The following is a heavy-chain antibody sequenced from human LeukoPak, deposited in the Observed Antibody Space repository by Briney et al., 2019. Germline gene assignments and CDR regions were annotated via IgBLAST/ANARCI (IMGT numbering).Heavy chain of an antibody. CDR2: ISSSDSPV. D-gene: IGHD1-26*01. Sequence: PGGSLRLSCAASGFTFSDYYMSWVRQAPGKGLEWISYISSSDSPVYYADSVKGRFTISRDNAKNSLYLQMNYLRAEDTAVYYCVRGRDKRSIMGATSEDFNYWGQGTLVTVSS. J-gene: IGHJ4*02. V-gene: IGHV3-11*01. CDR3: VRGRDKRSIMGATSEDFNY. CDR1: GFTFSDYY.